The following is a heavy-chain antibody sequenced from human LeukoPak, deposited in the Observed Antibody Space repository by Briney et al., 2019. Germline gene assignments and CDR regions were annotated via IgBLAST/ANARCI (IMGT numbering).Heavy chain of an antibody. J-gene: IGHJ4*02. CDR2: INHSGST. CDR1: GGSFSGYY. V-gene: IGHV4-34*01. CDR3: ARGSTYYDFWSGSLAGGFDY. Sequence: PSETLSLTCAVSGGSFSGYYWSWIRQPPGKGLEWIGEINHSGSTNYNPSLKSRVTISVDTSKNQFSLKLSSVTAADTAVYYCARGSTYYDFWSGSLAGGFDYWGQGTLVTVSS. D-gene: IGHD3-3*01.